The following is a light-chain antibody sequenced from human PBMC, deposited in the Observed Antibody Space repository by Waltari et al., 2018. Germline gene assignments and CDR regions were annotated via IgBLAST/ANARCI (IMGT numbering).Light chain of an antibody. J-gene: IGLJ1*01. CDR3: SSYAGSYTYV. V-gene: IGLV2-11*01. CDR2: DVS. Sequence: QSALTQPRSVSGSPGQSVTFSCTGTSRAVGAYNYVSWYQQYPGKAPKLMIFDVSKRPSGVPDRVFGSKSGNTASLTISGLQAEDEADYYCSSYAGSYTYVFGTGTRVTVL. CDR1: SRAVGAYNY.